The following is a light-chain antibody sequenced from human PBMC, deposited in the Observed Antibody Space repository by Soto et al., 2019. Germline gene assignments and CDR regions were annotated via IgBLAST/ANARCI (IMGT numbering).Light chain of an antibody. V-gene: IGLV2-14*03. J-gene: IGLJ1*01. CDR2: EAS. CDR1: SSDVGAYDY. CDR3: SSYTSSSTRV. Sequence: QSALTQPASVSGSPGQSITISCTGTSSDVGAYDYVSWYQQHPDKAPKLMIYEASHRPSGVSNRFYGSKSVNTATLTISGLQADDEADYSCSSYTSSSTRVFGTGTKVTVL.